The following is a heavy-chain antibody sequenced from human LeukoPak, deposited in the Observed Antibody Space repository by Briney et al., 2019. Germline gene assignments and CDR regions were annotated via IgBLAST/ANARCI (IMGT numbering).Heavy chain of an antibody. D-gene: IGHD2-15*01. Sequence: SETLSLTCTVSGGSISSGDYYWSWIRQPPGKGLEWIGYIYYSGSTYYNPSLKSRVTISVDTSKNQFSLKLISVTAADTAVYYCARVDVVGEYYFDYWGQGTLVTVSS. CDR1: GGSISSGDYY. CDR3: ARVDVVGEYYFDY. J-gene: IGHJ4*02. CDR2: IYYSGST. V-gene: IGHV4-30-4*01.